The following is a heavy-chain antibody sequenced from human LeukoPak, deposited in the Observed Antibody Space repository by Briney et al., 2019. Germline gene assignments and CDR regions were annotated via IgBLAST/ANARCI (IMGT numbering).Heavy chain of an antibody. D-gene: IGHD3-3*01. CDR2: INPNSGGT. J-gene: IGHJ5*01. V-gene: IGHV1-2*02. Sequence: GASVKVSCKASGYTFTGYYMHWVRQAPGQGLELMGWINPNSGGTNYAQKFQGRVTMTRDTSISTAYMELSRLRSDDTAVSYSARESKAYDFSRDYLNWFDAWGQGTMVTVSS. CDR1: GYTFTGYY. CDR3: ARESKAYDFSRDYLNWFDA.